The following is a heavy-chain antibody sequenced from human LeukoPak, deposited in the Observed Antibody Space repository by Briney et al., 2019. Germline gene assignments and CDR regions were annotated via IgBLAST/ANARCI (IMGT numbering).Heavy chain of an antibody. J-gene: IGHJ4*02. CDR2: IYPDDSNT. Sequence: GESLKISCKGSGYNFTSYWIGWVRQMPGKGLEWMGIIYPDDSNTRYSPSFQGQVTISADKSIRTAYLQWSSLKASDTAMYYCATRFSGRYFDYWGQGTLVTVSS. D-gene: IGHD1-26*01. V-gene: IGHV5-51*01. CDR3: ATRFSGRYFDY. CDR1: GYNFTSYW.